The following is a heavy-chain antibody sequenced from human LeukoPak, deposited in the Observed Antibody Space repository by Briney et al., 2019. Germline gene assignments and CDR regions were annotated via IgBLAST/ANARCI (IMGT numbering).Heavy chain of an antibody. J-gene: IGHJ4*02. D-gene: IGHD1-26*01. Sequence: ASVKVSCKASGYTFTGYYMHWVRQAPGQGLEWMGRINPNSGGTNYAQKFQGRVTMTRDTSISTTYMELSRLGSDATAVYYCAREGAVGATDYWGQGTLVTVSS. V-gene: IGHV1-2*06. CDR1: GYTFTGYY. CDR3: AREGAVGATDY. CDR2: INPNSGGT.